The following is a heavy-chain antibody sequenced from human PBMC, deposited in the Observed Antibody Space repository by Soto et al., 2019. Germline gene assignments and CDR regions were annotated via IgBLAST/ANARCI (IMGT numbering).Heavy chain of an antibody. J-gene: IGHJ3*01. CDR3: ARFRVTSTIGAFDV. CDR1: GGSISSYY. D-gene: IGHD4-17*01. Sequence: SETLSLTCTVSGGSISSYYWSWIRQPPGKGLEWIGYIYYSGSTNYNPSLKSRVTISIDTSKNQFSLRLSSVTAADTAVYYCARFRVTSTIGAFDVWGLGTMVTVSS. V-gene: IGHV4-59*08. CDR2: IYYSGST.